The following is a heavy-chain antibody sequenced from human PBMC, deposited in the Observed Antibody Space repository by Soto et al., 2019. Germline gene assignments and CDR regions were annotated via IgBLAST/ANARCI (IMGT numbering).Heavy chain of an antibody. Sequence: PSETLSLTCAVYGESFSNHYWTWIRQSPGKGLEWVGEINYSGSTRYNWSLGSRVTISVDTSKNQFSLMVTSVTAEDTAVYYCARGVVYREVGLAYGMDVWGKGTTV. J-gene: IGHJ6*04. CDR3: ARGVVYREVGLAYGMDV. V-gene: IGHV4-34*01. CDR2: INYSGST. D-gene: IGHD3-22*01. CDR1: GESFSNHY.